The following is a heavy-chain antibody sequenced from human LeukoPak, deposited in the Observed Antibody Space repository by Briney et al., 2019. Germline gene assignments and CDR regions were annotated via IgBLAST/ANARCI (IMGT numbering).Heavy chain of an antibody. V-gene: IGHV3-7*01. CDR3: ARDGGVVRGVIIRGDYFDY. J-gene: IGHJ4*02. CDR1: GFTFSSYW. D-gene: IGHD3-10*01. Sequence: GGPLSFSGAASGFTFSSYWMSWVRRAPGRGLEGVANIKKDGSEKYYVDSVKGRFTISRDNAKSSLYLQMNSLRAEDTAVYYCARDGGVVRGVIIRGDYFDYWGQGTLVTVSS. CDR2: IKKDGSEK.